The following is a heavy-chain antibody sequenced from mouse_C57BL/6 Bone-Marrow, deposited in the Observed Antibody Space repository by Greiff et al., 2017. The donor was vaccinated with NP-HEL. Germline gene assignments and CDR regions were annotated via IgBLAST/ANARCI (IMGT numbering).Heavy chain of an antibody. J-gene: IGHJ4*01. Sequence: VQLQQPGAELVKPGASVKVSCKASGYTFTSYWMHWVKQRPGQGLEWIGRIHPSDSDTNYNQKFKGKATLTVDKSSSTAYMQLSSLTSEDSAVYDGAGGDGYYWGAMDYWGQGTSVTVSS. D-gene: IGHD2-3*01. CDR1: GYTFTSYW. CDR3: AGGDGYYWGAMDY. V-gene: IGHV1-74*01. CDR2: IHPSDSDT.